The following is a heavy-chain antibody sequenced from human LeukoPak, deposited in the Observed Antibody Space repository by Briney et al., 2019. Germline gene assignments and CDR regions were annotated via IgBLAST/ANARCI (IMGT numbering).Heavy chain of an antibody. V-gene: IGHV3-9*01. CDR3: AKELGGSATTV. CDR1: GFTFGDHV. CDR2: ISWSGDRM. D-gene: IGHD2-2*01. Sequence: GRSLRLSCAASGFTFGDHVIHWVRQAPGKGLEWGSSISWSGDRMGYADAVKGRFTISRDNAKNSLFLQMNSLRVEDTALYYCAKELGGSATTVWGQGTLVTVSS. J-gene: IGHJ4*02.